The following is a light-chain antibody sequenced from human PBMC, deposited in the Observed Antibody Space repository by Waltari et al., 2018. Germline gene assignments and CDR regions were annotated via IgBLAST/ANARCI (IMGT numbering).Light chain of an antibody. CDR3: QQAYSFPLT. J-gene: IGKJ4*01. Sequence: DVHMTQSPSSLSASVGDSVTVTCRASQTISNYLHWYQQKSGRAPNLLIYAASTLQSGVPSRFSGSRSGPDFILTISDLQPEDFATYYCQQAYSFPLTFGGGTKVEIK. CDR2: AAS. CDR1: QTISNY. V-gene: IGKV1-12*01.